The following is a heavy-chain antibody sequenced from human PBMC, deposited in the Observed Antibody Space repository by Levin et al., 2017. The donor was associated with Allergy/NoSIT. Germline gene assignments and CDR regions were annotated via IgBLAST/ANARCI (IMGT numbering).Heavy chain of an antibody. J-gene: IGHJ3*02. CDR2: ISSSSTYI. V-gene: IGHV3-21*01. CDR1: GFTFSDYT. D-gene: IGHD6-6*01. Sequence: GGSLRLSCAASGFTFSDYTLNWVRQAPGKGLEWVSSISSSSTYIYYADSLKGRFTISRDDAKNSLSLQMNSLRVEDTAVYYCASDGSYDTLDIWGQGTMVTVSS. CDR3: ASDGSYDTLDI.